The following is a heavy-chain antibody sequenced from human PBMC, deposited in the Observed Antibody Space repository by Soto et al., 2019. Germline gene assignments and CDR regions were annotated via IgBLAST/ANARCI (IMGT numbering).Heavy chain of an antibody. Sequence: GESLKISCKGSGYSFNDYWISWVRQMPGKGLEWMGRIDPTDSYTNYSPSFDGHVTISVDKSISTAYLQWTSLKDSDSAIYYCPRHLLMIYGPDVCGQGNTVTVSS. J-gene: IGHJ6*02. V-gene: IGHV5-10-1*01. CDR2: IDPTDSYT. CDR1: GYSFNDYW. D-gene: IGHD3-3*01. CDR3: PRHLLMIYGPDV.